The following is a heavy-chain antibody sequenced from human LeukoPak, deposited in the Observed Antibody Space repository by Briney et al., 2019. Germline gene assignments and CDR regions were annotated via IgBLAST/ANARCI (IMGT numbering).Heavy chain of an antibody. J-gene: IGHJ4*02. CDR3: ARIRDGDLRVADY. Sequence: GGSLRLSCAASGFTFGSYAMSWVRQAPGKGLEWVSYISSSNSQTYYADSVQGRFTISRDNAKNSLYLQMNSLRAEDTAVYYCARIRDGDLRVADYWGQGTLVTVSS. D-gene: IGHD4-17*01. V-gene: IGHV3-21*06. CDR2: ISSSNSQT. CDR1: GFTFGSYA.